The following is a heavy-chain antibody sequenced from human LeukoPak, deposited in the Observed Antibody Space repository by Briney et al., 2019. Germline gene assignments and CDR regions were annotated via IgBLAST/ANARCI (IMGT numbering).Heavy chain of an antibody. J-gene: IGHJ4*02. Sequence: ASVKVSCKASGYTFTCYYMHWMRQAPGQGLEGMGWINPNSGGTNYAQKFQGRVTMTRDTSISTAYMELSRLRSDDAAVYYCARDRGYYDSSGYYYGGDFDYWGQGTLVTVSS. CDR1: GYTFTCYY. V-gene: IGHV1-2*02. D-gene: IGHD3-22*01. CDR3: ARDRGYYDSSGYYYGGDFDY. CDR2: INPNSGGT.